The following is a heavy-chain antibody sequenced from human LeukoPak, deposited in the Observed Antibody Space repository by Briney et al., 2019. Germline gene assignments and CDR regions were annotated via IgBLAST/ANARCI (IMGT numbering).Heavy chain of an antibody. CDR3: ARDPGIYGSGSYRAHYYYYGMDV. J-gene: IGHJ6*04. CDR1: GFTFSSYE. CDR2: ISSSGSTR. Sequence: GGSLRLSCAASGFTFSSYEMNWVRQAPGKGLEWVSYISSSGSTRYYADSVKGRFTISRDNAKNSLYLQMNSLRAEDTAVYYCARDPGIYGSGSYRAHYYYYGMDVWGKGTTVTVSS. V-gene: IGHV3-48*03. D-gene: IGHD3-10*01.